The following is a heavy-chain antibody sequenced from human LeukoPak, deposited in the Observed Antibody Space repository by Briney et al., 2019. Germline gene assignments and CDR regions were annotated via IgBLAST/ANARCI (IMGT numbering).Heavy chain of an antibody. CDR3: AKDSFPFIPAAENWFDP. Sequence: QPGGSLRLSCAASGVTFSSYAMSWVRQAPGKGLEWVSAISGSGGSTYYADSVKGRFTISRDNSKNTLYLQMNSLRAEDTAVYYCAKDSFPFIPAAENWFDPWGQGTLVTVSS. CDR1: GVTFSSYA. V-gene: IGHV3-23*01. J-gene: IGHJ5*02. CDR2: ISGSGGST. D-gene: IGHD2-2*01.